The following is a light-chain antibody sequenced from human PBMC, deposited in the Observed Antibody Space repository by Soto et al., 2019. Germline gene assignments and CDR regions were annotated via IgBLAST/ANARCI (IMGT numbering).Light chain of an antibody. CDR3: QQYSDSPLT. V-gene: IGKV3-11*01. CDR2: DAS. J-gene: IGKJ4*01. Sequence: EIVLTQSPATLSLSPGERATLSCRASQSVSKYLAWYQQKPGQAPRLLIHDASNRATGIPDRFSGSGSGTDFTLTINRLEPEDFAVYFCQQYSDSPLTFGGGTKVEIK. CDR1: QSVSKY.